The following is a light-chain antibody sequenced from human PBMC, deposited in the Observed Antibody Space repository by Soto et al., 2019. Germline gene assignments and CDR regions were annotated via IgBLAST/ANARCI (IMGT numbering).Light chain of an antibody. J-gene: IGKJ2*01. CDR3: HQAKSFPHT. CDR1: QGISSW. Sequence: DIQMTQSPSSVSASVGDRVTITCRASQGISSWLAWYQQKPGKAPKLRIYAASILQSGVPSRFSGSGSGIDFTLNISSLQPEDFATYSCHQAKSFPHTFGQGTKLEIK. CDR2: AAS. V-gene: IGKV1-12*01.